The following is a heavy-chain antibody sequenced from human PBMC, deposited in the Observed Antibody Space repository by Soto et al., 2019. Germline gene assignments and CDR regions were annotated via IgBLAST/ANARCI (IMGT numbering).Heavy chain of an antibody. Sequence: EVQLLESGGGLVQPGGSLRLSCAASGFTFSSYDMSWVRQAPGQGLEWVSVISGSGGRTYSADSGKGRFTISRDNSKNTLYLQMNSLRAEDTAVYYCAKRGRGAVAYDYWGQGTTVTVSS. V-gene: IGHV3-23*01. D-gene: IGHD3-16*01. J-gene: IGHJ4*03. CDR2: ISGSGGRT. CDR3: AKRGRGAVAYDY. CDR1: GFTFSSYD.